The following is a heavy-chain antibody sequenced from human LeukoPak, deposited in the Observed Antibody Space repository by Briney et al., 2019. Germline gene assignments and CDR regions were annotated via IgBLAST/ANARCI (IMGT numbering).Heavy chain of an antibody. CDR3: ICSNPSFDS. CDR2: IKQDGSEE. Sequence: GGSLRLSCAASGFTFSSYAMSWVRQPPGKGLEWVANIKQDGSEEYYVDSVKGRFTISRDNTKNTMYLQMNSLRTEDTAVYYCICSNPSFDSWGQGTLVTVSS. V-gene: IGHV3-7*01. CDR1: GFTFSSYA. D-gene: IGHD3-10*02. J-gene: IGHJ4*02.